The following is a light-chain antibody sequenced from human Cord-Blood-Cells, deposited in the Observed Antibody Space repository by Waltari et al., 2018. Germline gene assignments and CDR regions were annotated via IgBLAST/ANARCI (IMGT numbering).Light chain of an antibody. V-gene: IGLV2-23*01. J-gene: IGLJ3*02. CDR3: CSYAGSSTWV. CDR2: ECS. Sequence: QSALTQPASVSGSPGQSTTISCTGTSRDVGSNNLFSWYQQHPGKASKLMIYECSKRPSGVSNRFSGSKSGNTASLTIAGLQAEDEADYYCCSYAGSSTWVFGGGTKLTVL. CDR1: SRDVGSNNL.